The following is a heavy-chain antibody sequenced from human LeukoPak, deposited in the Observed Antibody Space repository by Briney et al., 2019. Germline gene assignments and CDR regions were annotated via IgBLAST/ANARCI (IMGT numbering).Heavy chain of an antibody. CDR1: GGSFSGYY. J-gene: IGHJ4*02. V-gene: IGHV4-34*01. CDR2: INHSGST. CDR3: ARGPATAY. Sequence: SETLSLTCAVYGGSFSGYYWSWIRQPPGKGLEWIGEINHSGSTNYNPSLKSRVTISVDTSKNQFSLKLSSATAADTAVYCCARGPATAYWGQGTLVTVSS.